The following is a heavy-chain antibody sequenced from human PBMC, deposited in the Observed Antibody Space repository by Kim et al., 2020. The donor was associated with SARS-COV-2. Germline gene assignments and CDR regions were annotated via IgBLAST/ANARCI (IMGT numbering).Heavy chain of an antibody. D-gene: IGHD2-21*01. CDR3: VRDEDCAGIRCSYNWFDP. J-gene: IGHJ5*02. CDR1: GDSVSRNTAA. Sequence: SQTLSLTCAISGDSVSRNTAAWNWIRQSPSRGLEWLARTYYRSEWRYEYAVSVKTRITINADTSKNQVSLQLSSVTPEDTAVYYCVRDEDCAGIRCSYNWFDPWGQEALVTVSS. CDR2: TYYRSEWRY. V-gene: IGHV6-1*01.